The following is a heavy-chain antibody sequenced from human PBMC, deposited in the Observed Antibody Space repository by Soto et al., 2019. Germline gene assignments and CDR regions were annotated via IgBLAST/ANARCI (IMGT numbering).Heavy chain of an antibody. Sequence: EVQLLESGGGLVQPGGSLRLSCAASGFTFSNYAMSWVRQAPGKGLEWVSSISKSGGGTYYADSVKGRFTISRDNSKNTLYLQMNILKAEDTAVYSCAKTSSLFDYWGQGNLVTVSS. J-gene: IGHJ4*02. D-gene: IGHD6-13*01. CDR3: AKTSSLFDY. V-gene: IGHV3-23*01. CDR1: GFTFSNYA. CDR2: ISKSGGGT.